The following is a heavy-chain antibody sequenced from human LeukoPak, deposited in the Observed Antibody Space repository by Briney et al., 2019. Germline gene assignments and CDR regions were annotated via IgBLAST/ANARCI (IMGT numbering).Heavy chain of an antibody. Sequence: ASVTVSCKASGYTFTSYAMHWVRQAPGQRLEWMGWINAGNGNTKYSQKFPGRVTITRDTSASTAYMELSSLRSEDTAVYYCARVLVVVAATHAFDIWGQGTMVTVSS. CDR2: INAGNGNT. D-gene: IGHD2-15*01. V-gene: IGHV1-3*01. CDR1: GYTFTSYA. CDR3: ARVLVVVAATHAFDI. J-gene: IGHJ3*02.